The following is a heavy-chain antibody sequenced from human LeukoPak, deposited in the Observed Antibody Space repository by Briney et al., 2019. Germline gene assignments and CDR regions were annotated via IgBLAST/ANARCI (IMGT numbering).Heavy chain of an antibody. J-gene: IGHJ3*02. V-gene: IGHV3-30*04. D-gene: IGHD6-13*01. CDR2: ISYDGSNK. CDR1: GFTFSSYT. CDR3: ARDSQQQLDADGAFDI. Sequence: GGSLRLSCAASGFTFSSYTIHWVRQAPGKGLEWVAVISYDGSNKYYADSVKGRFTISRDNSKNTLYLQMNSLRAEDTAVYYCARDSQQQLDADGAFDIWGQGTMVTVSS.